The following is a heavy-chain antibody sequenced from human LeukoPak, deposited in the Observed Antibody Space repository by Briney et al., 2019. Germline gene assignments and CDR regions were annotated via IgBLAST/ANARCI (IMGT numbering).Heavy chain of an antibody. V-gene: IGHV4-34*01. D-gene: IGHD3-22*01. J-gene: IGHJ4*02. CDR3: ARHSFDYDSSGYFYSFDY. CDR1: GGSFSGYY. CDR2: INHSGST. Sequence: SETLSLTCAVYGGSFSGYYWSWIRQPPGKGLEWIGEINHSGSTNYNPSLKSRVTISVDTSKNQFSLNLNSVTAADTAVYYCARHSFDYDSSGYFYSFDYWGQGTLVTVSS.